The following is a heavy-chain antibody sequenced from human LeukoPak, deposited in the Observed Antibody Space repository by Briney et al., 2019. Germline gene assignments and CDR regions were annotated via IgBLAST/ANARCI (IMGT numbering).Heavy chain of an antibody. J-gene: IGHJ4*02. D-gene: IGHD6-19*01. CDR3: ARAGSSGWYEFDY. Sequence: SETLSLTCTVSGGSISSHYWSWIRQPPGKGLECIGYIYYSGSTNYNPSLKSRVTISVDTSKNQFSLKLSSVTAADTAVYYCARAGSSGWYEFDYWGQGTLVTVSS. CDR1: GGSISSHY. V-gene: IGHV4-59*11. CDR2: IYYSGST.